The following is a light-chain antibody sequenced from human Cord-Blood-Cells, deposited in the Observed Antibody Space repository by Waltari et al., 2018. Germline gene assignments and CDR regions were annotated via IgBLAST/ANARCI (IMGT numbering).Light chain of an antibody. CDR1: QSVLYSSNNKNY. J-gene: IGKJ2*01. V-gene: IGKV4-1*01. CDR2: WAS. Sequence: DIVMTQSPDSLAVSLGERATINSKSSQSVLYSSNNKNYLAWYQQKPGQSPKLLISWASTRESGVPDRFSGSGSGTDFTLTISSLQAEDVAVYYCQQYYSTPYTFGQGTKLEIK. CDR3: QQYYSTPYT.